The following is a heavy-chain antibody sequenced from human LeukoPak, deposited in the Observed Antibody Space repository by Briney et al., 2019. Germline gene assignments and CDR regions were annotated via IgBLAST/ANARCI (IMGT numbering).Heavy chain of an antibody. CDR2: IYPGDSDT. CDR3: ARLGREMATITGHFDY. D-gene: IGHD5-24*01. CDR1: GYSLTSYW. Sequence: GESLKISCKGSGYSLTSYWIGWVRQMPGKGLEWMGIIYPGDSDTRYSPSFQGQVTISADKSISTAYLQWSSLKASDTAMYYCARLGREMATITGHFDYWGQGTLVTVSS. V-gene: IGHV5-51*01. J-gene: IGHJ4*02.